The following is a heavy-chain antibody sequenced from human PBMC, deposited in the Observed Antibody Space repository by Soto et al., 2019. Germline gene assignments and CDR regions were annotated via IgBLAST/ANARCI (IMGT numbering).Heavy chain of an antibody. D-gene: IGHD3-16*02. Sequence: QVQLVQSGGEEKKPGASVKVSCEASGYTFTAYAIHWLRQAPGQRLEWMAWINPGNGNTKYSQKFLGRVSITRDTPASTAYLELGSLRSEDTAVYYCARSAISPYGGLIGPFDYWGQGNLVTVSS. CDR1: GYTFTAYA. V-gene: IGHV1-3*05. CDR3: ARSAISPYGGLIGPFDY. CDR2: INPGNGNT. J-gene: IGHJ4*02.